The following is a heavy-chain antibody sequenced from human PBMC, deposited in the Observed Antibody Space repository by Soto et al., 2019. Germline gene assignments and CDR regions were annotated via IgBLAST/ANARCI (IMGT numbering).Heavy chain of an antibody. V-gene: IGHV5-51*01. CDR2: IYPGDSDT. Sequence: PGESLKISCKGSGYSFTSYWIGWVRQMPGKGLEWMGIIYPGDSDTRYSPSFQGQVTISADKSISTAYLQWSSLKASDTAMYYCARRLYCSGGSCYAASGDDFDYWGQGTLVTVSS. J-gene: IGHJ4*02. CDR3: ARRLYCSGGSCYAASGDDFDY. CDR1: GYSFTSYW. D-gene: IGHD2-15*01.